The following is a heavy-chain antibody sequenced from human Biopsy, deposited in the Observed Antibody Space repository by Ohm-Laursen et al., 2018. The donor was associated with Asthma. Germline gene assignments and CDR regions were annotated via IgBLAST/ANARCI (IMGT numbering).Heavy chain of an antibody. V-gene: IGHV1-69*13. D-gene: IGHD6-19*01. CDR3: ARCQVGYSSGWSLLLKKIYYSGMDV. CDR1: GGTFSNFA. J-gene: IGHJ6*02. CDR2: ITTVFGTT. Sequence: SVKVSCKAPGGTFSNFAISWVRQAPGQGLEWLGGITTVFGTTNYAQKFQGRVTITADESTSTAYMEVTSLRSEDTAIYYCARCQVGYSSGWSLLLKKIYYSGMDVWGQGTAVTASS.